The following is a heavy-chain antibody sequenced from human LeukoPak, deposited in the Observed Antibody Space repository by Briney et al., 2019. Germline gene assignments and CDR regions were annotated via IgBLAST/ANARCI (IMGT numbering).Heavy chain of an antibody. CDR1: GGSITSRSYY. V-gene: IGHV4-39*07. CDR2: IYYSGST. J-gene: IGHJ4*02. CDR3: ARGFNYYDSSGYYEPFDY. Sequence: SETLSPTCTVSGGSITSRSYYWGWIRQPPGKGLEWIGSIYYSGSTYYNPSLKSRVTISVDTSKNQFSLKLSSVTAADTAVYYCARGFNYYDSSGYYEPFDYWGQGTLVTVSS. D-gene: IGHD3-22*01.